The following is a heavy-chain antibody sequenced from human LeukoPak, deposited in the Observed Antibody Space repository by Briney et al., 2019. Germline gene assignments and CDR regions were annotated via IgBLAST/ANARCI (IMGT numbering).Heavy chain of an antibody. D-gene: IGHD1-26*01. CDR1: GGSISSGSYY. CDR2: IYTSGST. J-gene: IGHJ3*02. V-gene: IGHV4-61*02. Sequence: PSQTLSLTCTVSGGSISSGSYYRSWIRQPAGKGLEWIGRIYTSGSTNYNPSLKSRVTISVDTSKNQFSLKLSSVTAADTAVYYCARGRETQDAFDIWGQGTMVTVSS. CDR3: ARGRETQDAFDI.